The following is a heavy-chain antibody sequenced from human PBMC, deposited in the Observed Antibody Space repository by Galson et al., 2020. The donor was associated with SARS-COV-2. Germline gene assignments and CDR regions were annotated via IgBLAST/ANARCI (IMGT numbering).Heavy chain of an antibody. D-gene: IGHD5-18*01. V-gene: IGHV4-30-4*07. J-gene: IGHJ4*02. Sequence: SEPLSLTCAVSDGSISSGGYSWSWIRQPPGKGLEWIGNIYYSGSTNYNPSLKSRVTISVNTSKNQCSLKLSSVTAADTAVCYCARDGGYSYCVDYWGQGTLVTVSS. CDR1: DGSISSGGYS. CDR2: IYYSGST. CDR3: ARDGGYSYCVDY.